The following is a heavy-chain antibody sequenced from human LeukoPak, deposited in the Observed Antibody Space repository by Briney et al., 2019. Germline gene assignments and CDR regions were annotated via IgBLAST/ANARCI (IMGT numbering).Heavy chain of an antibody. CDR1: GFTFSSYW. CDR3: ARDPVIAAAHGDAFDI. D-gene: IGHD6-13*01. J-gene: IGHJ3*02. V-gene: IGHV3-7*01. CDR2: IKQDGSEK. Sequence: GGSLRLSCAASGFTFSSYWMSWVRQAPGKGLEWVATIKQDGSEKYYVDSVKGRFTISRDNAKNSLYLQMNSLRAEDTAVYYCARDPVIAAAHGDAFDIWGQGTMVTVSS.